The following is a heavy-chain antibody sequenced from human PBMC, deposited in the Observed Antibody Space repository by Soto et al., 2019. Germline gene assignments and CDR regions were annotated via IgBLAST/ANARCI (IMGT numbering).Heavy chain of an antibody. Sequence: SGPTLVNPTQTLTLTCTFSGFSLSTSGVGVGWIRQPPGKALEWLALIYWDDDKRYSPSLKSRLTITKDTSKNQVVLTMTNMDPVDTATYYCAHRGHSSSWQQHLYFDYLGQGTLVTVSS. V-gene: IGHV2-5*02. CDR2: IYWDDDK. D-gene: IGHD6-13*01. J-gene: IGHJ4*02. CDR3: AHRGHSSSWQQHLYFDY. CDR1: GFSLSTSGVG.